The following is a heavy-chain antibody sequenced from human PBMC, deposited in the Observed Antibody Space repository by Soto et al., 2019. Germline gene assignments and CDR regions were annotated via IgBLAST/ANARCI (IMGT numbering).Heavy chain of an antibody. CDR2: INPSSGST. D-gene: IGHD3-10*01. V-gene: IGHV1-46*01. CDR1: GYTFTSYY. J-gene: IGHJ4*02. Sequence: ASVEVSCKASGYTFTSYYIHWVRQAPGQGLEWMGIINPSSGSTSYAQKFQGRVTMTRDTSTSTVYMELSSLRSEDTAVYYCARVVAGELLIDYWGQGTLVTVSS. CDR3: ARVVAGELLIDY.